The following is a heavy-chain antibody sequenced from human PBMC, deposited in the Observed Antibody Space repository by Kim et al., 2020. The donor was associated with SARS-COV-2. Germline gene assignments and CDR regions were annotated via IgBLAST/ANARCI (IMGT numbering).Heavy chain of an antibody. Sequence: SETLSLTCTVSGGSISSSSYYWGWIRQPPGKGLEWIGSIYYSGSTYYNPSLKSRVTISVDTSKNQFSLKLSSVTAADTAVYYCARDRIGDMYYDYVWGSYRPTSSYYYYGMDVWGQGTTVTVSS. CDR1: GGSISSSSYY. D-gene: IGHD3-16*02. V-gene: IGHV4-39*07. J-gene: IGHJ6*02. CDR2: IYYSGST. CDR3: ARDRIGDMYYDYVWGSYRPTSSYYYYGMDV.